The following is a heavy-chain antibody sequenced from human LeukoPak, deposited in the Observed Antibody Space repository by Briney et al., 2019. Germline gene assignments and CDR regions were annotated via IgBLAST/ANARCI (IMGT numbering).Heavy chain of an antibody. CDR1: GGSISSGGYY. CDR2: IYYSGST. D-gene: IGHD3-3*01. J-gene: IGHJ6*03. V-gene: IGHV4-31*03. Sequence: SQTLSLTCTVSGGSISSGGYYWSWIRQHPGKGLEWIGYIYYSGSTYYNPSLKSRVTISVDTSKNQFSLKLSSVTAADTAVYYCARINTYSDFRSGQAGGYMGVWGKGTTVTVSS. CDR3: ARINTYSDFRSGQAGGYMGV.